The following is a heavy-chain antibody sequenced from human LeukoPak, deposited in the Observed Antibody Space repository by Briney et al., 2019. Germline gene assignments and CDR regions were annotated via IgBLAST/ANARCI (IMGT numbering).Heavy chain of an antibody. CDR3: ARDSDKYSSGWWYPDY. Sequence: ASVKVSCKASGYTFTSYGISWVRQAPGQGLEWMGWISAYNGNTNYAQKLQGRVTMTTDTSTSTAYVELRSLRSDDTAVYYCARDSDKYSSGWWYPDYWGQGTLVTVSS. D-gene: IGHD6-19*01. CDR1: GYTFTSYG. J-gene: IGHJ4*02. CDR2: ISAYNGNT. V-gene: IGHV1-18*04.